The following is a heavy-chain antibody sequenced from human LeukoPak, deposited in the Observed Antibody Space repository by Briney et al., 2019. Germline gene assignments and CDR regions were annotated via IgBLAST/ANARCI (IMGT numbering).Heavy chain of an antibody. D-gene: IGHD6-13*01. Sequence: PSETLSLTCAVSGYSITSGYYWGWIRQPPGKGLEWIGSIYHSGSTYYNPSLNSRVTISVDTSKNEFSLRLSSVTAADTAVYYCARFVSSSWYYSGYWGQGTLVTVST. CDR2: IYHSGST. J-gene: IGHJ4*02. CDR3: ARFVSSSWYYSGY. CDR1: GYSITSGYY. V-gene: IGHV4-38-2*01.